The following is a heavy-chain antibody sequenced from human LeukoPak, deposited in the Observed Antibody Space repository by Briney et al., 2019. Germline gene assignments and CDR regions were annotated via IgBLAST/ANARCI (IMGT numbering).Heavy chain of an antibody. J-gene: IGHJ4*02. CDR3: AGKSPGRALAFDY. D-gene: IGHD1-1*01. Sequence: PGGSLRLSCAASGFTFDNYAMSWVRQAPGKGLEWVSGISDSGGNTYYAGSVKGRFTISRDNSKSTLYLQMNSLRADDTALYYCAGKSPGRALAFDYWGQGTPVTVSS. V-gene: IGHV3-23*01. CDR2: ISDSGGNT. CDR1: GFTFDNYA.